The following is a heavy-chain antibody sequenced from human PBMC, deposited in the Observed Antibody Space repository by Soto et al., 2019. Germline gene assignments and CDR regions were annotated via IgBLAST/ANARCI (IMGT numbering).Heavy chain of an antibody. V-gene: IGHV1-3*01. D-gene: IGHD3-22*01. CDR3: ARGEAPIVVVITWFDP. CDR1: GYTFTSYA. J-gene: IGHJ5*02. CDR2: IIAGNGNT. Sequence: ASVKVSCKASGYTFTSYAMHWVRQAPGQRLEWMGWIIAGNGNTKYSQKFQGRVTITRDTSASTAYMELSSLRSEDTAVYYCARGEAPIVVVITWFDPWGQGTLVTVSS.